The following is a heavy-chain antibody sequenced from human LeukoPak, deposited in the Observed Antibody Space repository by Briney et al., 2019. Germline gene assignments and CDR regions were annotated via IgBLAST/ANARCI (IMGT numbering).Heavy chain of an antibody. V-gene: IGHV5-51*01. CDR1: GYTFTSFW. CDR3: ARGDVVRGVSWFDS. J-gene: IGHJ5*01. CDR2: IYPGDSDA. D-gene: IGHD2-21*02. Sequence: GESLKISCKGSGYTFTSFWIGWVRQMPGKGLECMGIIYPGDSDARYSPSFQGQVTISADKSISTAYLQWSSLKASDTAMYYCARGDVVRGVSWFDSWGQGALVTVSS.